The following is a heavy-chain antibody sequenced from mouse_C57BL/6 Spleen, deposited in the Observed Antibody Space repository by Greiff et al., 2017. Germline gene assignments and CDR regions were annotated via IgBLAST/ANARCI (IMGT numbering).Heavy chain of an antibody. CDR2: INPNTGGT. CDR1: GYTITDYY. J-gene: IGHJ3*01. V-gene: IGHV1-18*01. CDR3: ARGGYCGEDFAY. Sequence: VQLQQSGPELVKPGASVKLPCKASGYTITDYYMHWVKQRPEQSLEWIGGINPNTGGTKYDQKFQGKATLTADTSSSTAYMQLSSLTSEVTAVYNCARGGYCGEDFAYWGQGTLVTVSA.